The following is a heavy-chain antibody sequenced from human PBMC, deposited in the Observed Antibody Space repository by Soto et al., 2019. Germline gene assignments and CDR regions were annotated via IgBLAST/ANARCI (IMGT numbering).Heavy chain of an antibody. J-gene: IGHJ4*02. CDR1: CGSFSGYY. CDR2: INHSGST. V-gene: IGHV4-34*01. Sequence: SETLSLTCAVYCGSFSGYYWNWIRQPPGKGLEWIGEINHSGSTNYNPSLKSRVTISVDTSKNQFSLKLSSVTAADTAVYYCARAAPRYCSGGSCYSGRYYWGQGTLVTVS. CDR3: ARAAPRYCSGGSCYSGRYY. D-gene: IGHD2-15*01.